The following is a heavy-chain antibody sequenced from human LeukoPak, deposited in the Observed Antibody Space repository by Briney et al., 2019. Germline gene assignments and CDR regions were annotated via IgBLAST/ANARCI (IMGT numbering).Heavy chain of an antibody. D-gene: IGHD5-18*01. J-gene: IGHJ4*02. CDR2: IYSGGST. V-gene: IGHV3-66*01. Sequence: GGSLRLSCAASGFTFSNYGMHWVRQAPGKGLEWVSVIYSGGSTYYADSVKGRFTISRDNSKNTLYLQMNSLRAEDTAVYYCARSRGDRIQYFDYWGQGTLVTVSS. CDR3: ARSRGDRIQYFDY. CDR1: GFTFSNYG.